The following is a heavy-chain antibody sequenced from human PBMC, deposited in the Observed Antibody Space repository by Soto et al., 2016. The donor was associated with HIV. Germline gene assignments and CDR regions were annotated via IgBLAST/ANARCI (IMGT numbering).Heavy chain of an antibody. V-gene: IGHV4-59*01. CDR3: ARYTVMHNFDY. D-gene: IGHD4-17*01. CDR2: IYYSGST. Sequence: QVQLQESGPGLVKPSETLSLTCTVSGGSISNYYWSWIRQPPGKGLEWIGYIYYSGSTNYNPSLKSRVTISVDTSKNQFSLKLSSVTAADTAVYYXARYTVMHNFDYWGQGTLVTVSS. J-gene: IGHJ4*02. CDR1: GGSISNYY.